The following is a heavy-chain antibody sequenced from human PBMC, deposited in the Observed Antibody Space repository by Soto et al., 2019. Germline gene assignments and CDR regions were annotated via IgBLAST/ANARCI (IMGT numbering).Heavy chain of an antibody. CDR1: GDTITSYY. D-gene: IGHD6-13*01. CDR2: INPSGGST. CDR3: ARADSSSWYGFDY. V-gene: IGHV1-46*03. Sequence: ASVKASCKASGDTITSYYMHWVRQAPGQGLEWMGIINPSGGSTSYAQKFQGRVTMTRDTSTSTVYMELSSLRSEDTAVYYCARADSSSWYGFDYWGQGTLVTVSS. J-gene: IGHJ4*02.